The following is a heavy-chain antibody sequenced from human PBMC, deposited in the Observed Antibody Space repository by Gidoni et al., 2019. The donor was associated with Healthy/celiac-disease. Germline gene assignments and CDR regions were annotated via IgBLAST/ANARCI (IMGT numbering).Heavy chain of an antibody. Sequence: QVQLVESGGGVVQPGRSLRLSCAASGFTFSRYAMHWVRQAPGKGLEWVAVITYDGSKKYYADSVKGRFTISRDNSKNTLYLQMNSLRAEDTAVYYCAREGRRSSGWRVMDVWGQGTTVTVSS. CDR1: GFTFSRYA. D-gene: IGHD6-19*01. CDR3: AREGRRSSGWRVMDV. V-gene: IGHV3-30-3*01. CDR2: ITYDGSKK. J-gene: IGHJ6*02.